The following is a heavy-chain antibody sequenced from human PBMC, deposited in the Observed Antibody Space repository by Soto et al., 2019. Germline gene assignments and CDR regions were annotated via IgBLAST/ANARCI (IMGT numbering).Heavy chain of an antibody. J-gene: IGHJ3*02. Sequence: GASVKVSCKVSGYTLTELSMLWVRQAPGKGLEWMGGFDPEDGETSYAQKFQGRVTMTRDTSTSTAYMELSSLRSEDTAVYYCARSLIVVVPAAIPPLDAFDIWGQGTMVTVSS. CDR2: FDPEDGET. CDR3: ARSLIVVVPAAIPPLDAFDI. V-gene: IGHV1-24*01. D-gene: IGHD2-2*01. CDR1: GYTLTELS.